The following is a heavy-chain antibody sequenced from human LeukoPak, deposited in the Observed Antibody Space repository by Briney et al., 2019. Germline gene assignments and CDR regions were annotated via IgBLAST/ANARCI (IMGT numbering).Heavy chain of an antibody. CDR3: AKDVWWSVS. CDR1: GFTFSNHA. V-gene: IGHV3-23*01. J-gene: IGHJ5*02. Sequence: GGSQRLSCVASGFTFSNHAMTWVRQAPGKGLEWVSAISANGVDTFYAPSVKGRFIISRDNSKNTLYLQINSLRAEDTAIYYCAKDVWWSVSWGQGTLVTVSS. CDR2: ISANGVDT. D-gene: IGHD2-8*02.